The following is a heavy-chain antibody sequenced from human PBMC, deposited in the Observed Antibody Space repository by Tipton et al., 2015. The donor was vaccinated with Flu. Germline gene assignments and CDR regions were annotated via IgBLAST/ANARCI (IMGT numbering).Heavy chain of an antibody. CDR1: GFTFSSYW. CDR3: VRQIGGGDCY. V-gene: IGHV3-7*03. CDR2: IKQDGSVK. D-gene: IGHD2-21*01. J-gene: IGHJ4*02. Sequence: SLRLSCAASGFTFSSYWMSWVRQAPGKGLEWVANIKQDGSVKYYVDSVKGRFTISRDNAKDSLSLQMDSLRADDTAVYYCVRQIGGGDCYWGQGALVTVSS.